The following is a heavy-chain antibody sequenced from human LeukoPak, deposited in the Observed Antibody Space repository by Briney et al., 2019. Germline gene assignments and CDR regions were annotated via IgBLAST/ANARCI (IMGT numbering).Heavy chain of an antibody. D-gene: IGHD3-10*01. V-gene: IGHV3-66*01. CDR2: IYSGGST. J-gene: IGHJ6*02. Sequence: GGSLRLSCAASGFTVSSNYMSWVRQAPGKGLEWVSVIYSGGSTYYADSVKGRFNISRDNSKNQLYLQMNSLRAEATAVYYCAITRGGSGSPFQYYYYYGMDVWGQGTTVTVSS. CDR1: GFTVSSNY. CDR3: AITRGGSGSPFQYYYYYGMDV.